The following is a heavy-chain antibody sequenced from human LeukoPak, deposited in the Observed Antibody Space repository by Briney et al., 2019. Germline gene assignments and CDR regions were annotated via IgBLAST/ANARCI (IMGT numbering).Heavy chain of an antibody. CDR3: ARVSCSSTSCYSFDY. CDR2: INPNSGGT. J-gene: IGHJ4*02. Sequence: EASVKVSCKASGYTFTGYYMHWVRQAPGQGLEWMGWINPNSGGTNYAQKFQGWVTMTRDTSISAAYMELSRLRSDDTAVYYCARVSCSSTSCYSFDYWGQGTLVTVSS. D-gene: IGHD2-2*01. CDR1: GYTFTGYY. V-gene: IGHV1-2*04.